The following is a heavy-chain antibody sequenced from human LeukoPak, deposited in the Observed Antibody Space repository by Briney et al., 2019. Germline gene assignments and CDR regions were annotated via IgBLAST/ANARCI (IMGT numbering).Heavy chain of an antibody. J-gene: IGHJ5*02. V-gene: IGHV3-23*01. CDR2: ISGSGGST. Sequence: GGSLRLSCAASGFTFSSYAMSWVRQAPGKGLEWVSAISGSGGSTYYADSVKGRFTISRDNSKNTLYLQMNSLRAEDTAVYYCAKDKYSPIIHTWFDPWGQGTLVTVSS. CDR1: GFTFSSYA. D-gene: IGHD5-18*01. CDR3: AKDKYSPIIHTWFDP.